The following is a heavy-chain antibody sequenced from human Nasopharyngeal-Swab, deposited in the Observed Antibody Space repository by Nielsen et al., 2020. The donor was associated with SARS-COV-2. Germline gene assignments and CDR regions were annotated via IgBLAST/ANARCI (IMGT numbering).Heavy chain of an antibody. V-gene: IGHV4-39*07. D-gene: IGHD6-13*01. CDR2: IYYSGST. CDR1: FGSISSSSYY. Sequence: SATLSLTFTVSFGSISSSSYYWGWIRQPPGKGLEWIGSIYYSGSTYYNPSLKSRVTISVDTSKNQFSLKLSSVTAADTAVYYCVGSSWYGDYYYYYGMDVWGQGTTVTVSS. J-gene: IGHJ6*02. CDR3: VGSSWYGDYYYYYGMDV.